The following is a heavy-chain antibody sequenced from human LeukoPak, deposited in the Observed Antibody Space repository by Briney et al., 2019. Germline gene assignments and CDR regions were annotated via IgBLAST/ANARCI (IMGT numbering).Heavy chain of an antibody. D-gene: IGHD6-19*01. J-gene: IGHJ4*02. Sequence: GGSLRLSCAASGFTFSNAWMSWVRQAPGNGLEWVGRIKSKTDGGTTDYAAPVKGRFTISRDDSKNTLYLQMNSLKTEDTAVYYCTTDSGDSAPRYISGPPFDYWGQGTLVTVSS. CDR1: GFTFSNAW. V-gene: IGHV3-15*01. CDR3: TTDSGDSAPRYISGPPFDY. CDR2: IKSKTDGGTT.